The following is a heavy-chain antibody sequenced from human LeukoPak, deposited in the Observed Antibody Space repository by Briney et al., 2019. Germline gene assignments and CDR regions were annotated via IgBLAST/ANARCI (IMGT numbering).Heavy chain of an antibody. V-gene: IGHV3-30*03. CDR2: ISYDGSNK. CDR1: GFTLSSYD. J-gene: IGHJ4*02. D-gene: IGHD5-18*01. CDR3: TAMDSY. Sequence: GGSLRLSCAASGFTLSSYDMHWVRQAPGKGLEWVAVISYDGSNKYYADSVKGRFTISRDNSKNTLYLQMNSLRAEDTAVYYCTAMDSYWGQRTLVTVSS.